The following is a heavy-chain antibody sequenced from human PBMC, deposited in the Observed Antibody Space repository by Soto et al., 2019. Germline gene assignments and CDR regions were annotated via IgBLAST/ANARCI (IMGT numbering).Heavy chain of an antibody. J-gene: IGHJ6*03. CDR2: LYSGGRI. CDR1: GFTVSDNY. CDR3: ARSDPGYAYGLNA. D-gene: IGHD5-18*01. Sequence: PGGSLRLSCAASGFTVSDNYITWVRQAPGRGLEWVSLLYSGGRIYYADSVKGRFTISRDTSKKTLYLQMNSLRTEDTAVYYCARSDPGYAYGLNAWGKGTTATVP. V-gene: IGHV3-53*01.